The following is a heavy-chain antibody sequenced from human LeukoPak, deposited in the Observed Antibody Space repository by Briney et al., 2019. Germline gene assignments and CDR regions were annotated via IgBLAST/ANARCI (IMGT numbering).Heavy chain of an antibody. CDR2: IYHSGST. CDR3: ARERCSGGSCLFDY. J-gene: IGHJ4*02. V-gene: IGHV4-30-2*01. CDR1: GGSISSGGYS. Sequence: SETLSLTCAVSGGSISSGGYSWSWIRQPPGKGLEWIGYIYHSGSTYYNPSLKSRVTISVDRSKNQFSLKLSSVTAADTVVYYCARERCSGGSCLFDYWGQGTLVTVSS. D-gene: IGHD2-15*01.